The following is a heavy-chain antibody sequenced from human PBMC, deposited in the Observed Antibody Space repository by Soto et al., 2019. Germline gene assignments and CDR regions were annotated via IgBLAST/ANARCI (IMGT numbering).Heavy chain of an antibody. J-gene: IGHJ6*02. CDR3: AREIERYFDWVGHYYGMDV. CDR2: IWYDGSNK. D-gene: IGHD3-9*01. V-gene: IGHV3-33*01. CDR1: GFTCSSYG. Sequence: GGSLRLSCAASGFTCSSYGMHWVRQAPGKGLEWVAVIWYDGSNKYYADSVKGRFTISRDNSKNTLYLQMNSLRAEDTAVYYCAREIERYFDWVGHYYGMDVWGQGTTVTVSS.